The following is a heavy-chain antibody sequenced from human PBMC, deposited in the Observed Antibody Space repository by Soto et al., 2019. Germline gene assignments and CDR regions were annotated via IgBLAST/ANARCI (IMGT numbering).Heavy chain of an antibody. CDR3: SRGGGGGLFDL. CDR2: ISPRTTYK. Sequence: QVQLVESGGGLVKPGGSLRLSCASSGFTFSDHYMSWIRRSPGKGLEFLSYISPRTTYKNYADSVKGRFTISRDNAKNSLYLQLNSLRAEDTVIYYCSRGGGGGLFDLWGQGTFVTVSS. V-gene: IGHV3-11*06. CDR1: GFTFSDHY. J-gene: IGHJ4*02. D-gene: IGHD2-21*01.